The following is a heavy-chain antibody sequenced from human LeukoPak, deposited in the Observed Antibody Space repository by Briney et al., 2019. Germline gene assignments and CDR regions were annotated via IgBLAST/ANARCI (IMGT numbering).Heavy chain of an antibody. D-gene: IGHD3-22*01. CDR3: AKDDLGYYDSSGYEFDY. Sequence: PGGSLRLSCAAYGFTFSSYGMHWVRQAPGKGLEWVAVIWYDGSNKYYADSVKGRFTISRDNSKNTLYLQMNSLRAEDTAVYYGAKDDLGYYDSSGYEFDYWGQGTLVTVSS. V-gene: IGHV3-33*06. CDR2: IWYDGSNK. J-gene: IGHJ4*02. CDR1: GFTFSSYG.